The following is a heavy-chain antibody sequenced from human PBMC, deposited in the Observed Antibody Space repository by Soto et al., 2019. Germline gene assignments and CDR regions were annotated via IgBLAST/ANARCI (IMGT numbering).Heavy chain of an antibody. CDR2: IIPIFGTA. Sequence: GASVKVSCKASGGTFSSYAISWVRQAPGQGLEWMGGIIPIFGTANYAQKFQGRVTITADESTSTAYMEMSSLRSEDTAVYYCARVYGSGWFNWFDPWGQGTLVTVSS. V-gene: IGHV1-69*13. J-gene: IGHJ5*02. D-gene: IGHD6-19*01. CDR3: ARVYGSGWFNWFDP. CDR1: GGTFSSYA.